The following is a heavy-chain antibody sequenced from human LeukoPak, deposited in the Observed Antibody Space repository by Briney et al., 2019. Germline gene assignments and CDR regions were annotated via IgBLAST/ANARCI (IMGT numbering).Heavy chain of an antibody. CDR2: INPNSGGT. D-gene: IGHD3-22*01. J-gene: IGHJ3*02. CDR1: GYTFNGYY. CDR3: ARVSDYYDSSGYCDAFDI. V-gene: IGHV1-2*02. Sequence: ASVKVSCKAAGYTFNGYYMYWVRQAPGPGLELMGWINPNSGGTNYAQKFQGRVTMTRDTSISTAYMELSRLRSDDTAVYYCARVSDYYDSSGYCDAFDIWGQGTMVTVSS.